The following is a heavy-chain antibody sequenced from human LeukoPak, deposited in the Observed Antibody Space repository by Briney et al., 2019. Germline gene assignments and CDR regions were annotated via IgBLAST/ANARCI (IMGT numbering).Heavy chain of an antibody. CDR2: IFYSGST. Sequence: SETLSLTCTVSGGSINKSNYYRGWIRQPPGKGLEWIGSIFYSGSTYYNPSLKSRVTISVDTSKNQFSLKVNSVTAADTAVYYCATDGYSYGIDYWGQGTLVTVSS. CDR3: ATDGYSYGIDY. CDR1: GGSINKSNYY. D-gene: IGHD5-18*01. J-gene: IGHJ4*02. V-gene: IGHV4-39*07.